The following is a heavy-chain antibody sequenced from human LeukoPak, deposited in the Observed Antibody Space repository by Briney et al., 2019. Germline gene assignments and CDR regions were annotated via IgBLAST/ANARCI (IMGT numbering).Heavy chain of an antibody. CDR1: GGSISTGGYY. J-gene: IGHJ6*02. CDR2: ICYSGST. CDR3: ARALYSSSWYGTGDYYYYGMDV. V-gene: IGHV4-31*03. D-gene: IGHD6-13*01. Sequence: PSETLSLTCTVSGGSISTGGYYWSWIRQHPGKGLEWIGYICYSGSTYYSPSLESRVTISLDTSNNHFSLKLSSVTAADTAVYYCARALYSSSWYGTGDYYYYGMDVWGQGTTVTVSS.